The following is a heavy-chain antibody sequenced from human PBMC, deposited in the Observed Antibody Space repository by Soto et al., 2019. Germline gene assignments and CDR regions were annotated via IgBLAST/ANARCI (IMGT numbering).Heavy chain of an antibody. Sequence: QVQLVQSGAEVKEHGASVKVSCTASGYTFTSLDINWVRQATGQGLEWMGWMNPNNGNTGYAQKFQGRVTMTRDTAIITAYMELSSLRSEDTAVYYCARGVDAGVDYWGQGTLVTVSS. CDR1: GYTFTSLD. V-gene: IGHV1-8*01. J-gene: IGHJ4*02. CDR2: MNPNNGNT. D-gene: IGHD1-26*01. CDR3: ARGVDAGVDY.